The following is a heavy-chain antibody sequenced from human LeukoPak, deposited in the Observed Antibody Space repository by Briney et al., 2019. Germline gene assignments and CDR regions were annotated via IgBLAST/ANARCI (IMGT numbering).Heavy chain of an antibody. V-gene: IGHV3-48*01. J-gene: IGHJ3*02. CDR2: ISSSSSTI. Sequence: GGSLRLSCAASGFTFSSYSMNWVRQAPGKGLEWVSYISSSSSTIYYADSVKGRFTISRDNAKNSLYLQMNSLRAEDTAVYYCASAPRIRYFDWDAFDIWGQGTMVTVSS. CDR3: ASAPRIRYFDWDAFDI. D-gene: IGHD3-9*01. CDR1: GFTFSSYS.